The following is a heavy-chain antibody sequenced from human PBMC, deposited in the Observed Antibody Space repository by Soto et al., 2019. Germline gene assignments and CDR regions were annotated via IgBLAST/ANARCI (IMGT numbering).Heavy chain of an antibody. J-gene: IGHJ4*02. V-gene: IGHV4-34*01. CDR3: ARGEPYYDSSGYRF. D-gene: IGHD3-22*01. Sequence: SETLSLTCAVYGGSFSGYYWSWIRQPPGKGLEWIGEINHSGSTNYNPSLKSRVTISVDTSKNQFSLKLSSVTAADTAAYYCARGEPYYDSSGYRFWGQGTLVTVSS. CDR1: GGSFSGYY. CDR2: INHSGST.